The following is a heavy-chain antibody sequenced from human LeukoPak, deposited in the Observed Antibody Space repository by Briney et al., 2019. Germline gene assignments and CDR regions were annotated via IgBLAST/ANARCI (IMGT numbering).Heavy chain of an antibody. V-gene: IGHV4-4*02. Sequence: SETLSLTCAVSGGSISSSNWWSWVRQPPGKGLEWIGEIYHSGSTNYNPSLKSRVTISVDKSKNQFSLKLSSVTAADTAVYYCARHVRGYSGYDYVNLDYWGQGTLVTVSS. J-gene: IGHJ4*02. CDR2: IYHSGST. CDR3: ARHVRGYSGYDYVNLDY. D-gene: IGHD5-12*01. CDR1: GGSISSSNW.